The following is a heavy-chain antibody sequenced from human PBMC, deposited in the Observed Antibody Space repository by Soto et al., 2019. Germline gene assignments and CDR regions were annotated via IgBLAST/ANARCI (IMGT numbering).Heavy chain of an antibody. J-gene: IGHJ5*01. CDR3: ARYGTRGDW. Sequence: QPGGSLRLSCQASGFNFRMYEMHWVRKAPGKGLEWVSYISSSGLTTYYANFAEGRFTISRDNAKDSLYLHLNSLRVGDTAVYYFARYGTRGDWWGLGTQVTVSS. CDR1: GFNFRMYE. CDR2: ISSSGLTT. D-gene: IGHD3-10*01. V-gene: IGHV3-48*03.